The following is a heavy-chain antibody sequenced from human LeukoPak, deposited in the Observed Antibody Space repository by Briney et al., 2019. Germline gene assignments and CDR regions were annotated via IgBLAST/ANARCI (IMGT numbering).Heavy chain of an antibody. CDR1: GYTLTELS. CDR3: ARSAYCSGGSCPYYYGMDV. D-gene: IGHD2-15*01. Sequence: SVKVSCKVSGYTLTELSMHWVRQAPGKGLEWMGGIIPIFGTANYAQKFQGRVTITADESTSTAYMELSSLRSEDTAVYYCARSAYCSGGSCPYYYGMDVWGQGTTVTVSS. CDR2: IIPIFGTA. J-gene: IGHJ6*02. V-gene: IGHV1-69*13.